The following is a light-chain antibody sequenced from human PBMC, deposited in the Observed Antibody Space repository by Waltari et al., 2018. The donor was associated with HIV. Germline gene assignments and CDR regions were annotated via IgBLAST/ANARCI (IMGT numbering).Light chain of an antibody. CDR3: SSYTSSSTWV. J-gene: IGLJ3*02. CDR1: SSDVGGYNY. V-gene: IGLV2-14*01. CDR2: DVS. Sequence: QSALTQPPSVSGSPGQSITISCTGTSSDVGGYNYVSWYQQHPGKAPKLMIYDVSNRTSGVSNRFSGSKSGNTASLTISGLQAEDEADYYCSSYTSSSTWVFGGGTKLTVL.